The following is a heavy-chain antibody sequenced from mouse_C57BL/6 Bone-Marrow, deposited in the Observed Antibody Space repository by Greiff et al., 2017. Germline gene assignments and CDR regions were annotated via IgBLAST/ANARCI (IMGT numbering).Heavy chain of an antibody. CDR2: INPNNGGT. Sequence: ELQLQQSGPELVKPGASVKIPCKASGYTFTDSNIAWVKQSHGKSLEWIGDINPNNGGTIYNQKFKGKATLTVDKSSSTAYMELRSLTSEDTAVYYCATGSYAMDHWDKRTSLPDSS. J-gene: IGHJ4*01. CDR3: ATGSYAMDH. CDR1: GYTFTDSN. V-gene: IGHV1-18*01.